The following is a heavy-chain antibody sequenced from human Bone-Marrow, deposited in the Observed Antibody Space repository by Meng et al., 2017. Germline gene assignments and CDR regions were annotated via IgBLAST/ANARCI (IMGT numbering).Heavy chain of an antibody. CDR3: ARGPTTMAHDFDC. J-gene: IGHJ4*02. CDR1: GWSFSDYH. CDR2: INHSGST. Sequence: VQLLGWGAGLLKRSETLSFTCVVSGWSFSDYHWSWLRQPPGKGLEWIGEINHSGSTNYNPSLESRATISVDTSQNNLSLKLSSVTAADSAVYYCARGPTTMAHDFDCWGQGTLVTVSS. V-gene: IGHV4-34*01. D-gene: IGHD4-11*01.